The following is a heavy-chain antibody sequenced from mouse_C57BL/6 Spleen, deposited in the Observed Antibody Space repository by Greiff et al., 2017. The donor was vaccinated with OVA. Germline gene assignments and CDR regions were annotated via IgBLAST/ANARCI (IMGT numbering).Heavy chain of an antibody. Sequence: VQLQQSGAELVRPGTSVKVSCKASGYAFTNYLIEWVKQRPGQGLEWIGVINPGSGGTNYNEKFKGKATLTADKSSSTAYMQLSSLTSEDSAVYCCARGGNWVDYWGQGTTLTVSS. CDR3: ARGGNWVDY. J-gene: IGHJ2*01. V-gene: IGHV1-54*01. D-gene: IGHD4-1*01. CDR1: GYAFTNYL. CDR2: INPGSGGT.